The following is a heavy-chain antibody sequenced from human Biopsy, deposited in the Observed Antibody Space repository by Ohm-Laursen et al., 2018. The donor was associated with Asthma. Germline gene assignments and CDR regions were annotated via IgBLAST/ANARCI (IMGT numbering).Heavy chain of an antibody. V-gene: IGHV1-69*01. J-gene: IGHJ6*02. CDR3: ARCQVGYSSGWSLLLKKIYYSGMDV. Sequence: SSVKVSCKASGGTFSNFAISWVRQAPGQGLEWLGGIMTVFGTTNYAQKFQGRVTITADESTSTAYMEVTSLRSEDTAIYYFARCQVGYSSGWSLLLKKIYYSGMDVWGQGTAVTVSS. CDR1: GGTFSNFA. CDR2: IMTVFGTT. D-gene: IGHD6-19*01.